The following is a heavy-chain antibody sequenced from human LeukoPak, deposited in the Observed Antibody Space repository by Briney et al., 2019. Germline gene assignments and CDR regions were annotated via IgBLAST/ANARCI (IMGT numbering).Heavy chain of an antibody. CDR3: ARGRYCSGGSCYSGGYYYMDV. V-gene: IGHV4-59*12. D-gene: IGHD2-15*01. CDR2: IYYSGST. Sequence: PSETLSLTCSVSGGSISSYYWSWIRQPPGKGLEWIGYIYYSGSTNYNPSRKSRVTMSVDTSKNQFSLKLSSVTAADTAVYYCARGRYCSGGSCYSGGYYYMDVWGKGTTVTVSS. J-gene: IGHJ6*03. CDR1: GGSISSYY.